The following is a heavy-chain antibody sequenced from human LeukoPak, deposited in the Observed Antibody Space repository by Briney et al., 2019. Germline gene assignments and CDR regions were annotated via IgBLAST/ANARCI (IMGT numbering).Heavy chain of an antibody. CDR3: AKVRDTRDWYKDAFDI. CDR2: ISGSGGST. D-gene: IGHD6-19*01. V-gene: IGHV3-23*01. J-gene: IGHJ3*02. Sequence: LPGGSLRLSCAASGFTFSSYAMSWVRQAPGKGLEWVSAISGSGGSTYYAASVKGRFTVSRDNSKNTLYLQMSSLRAEDTAMYYCAKVRDTRDWYKDAFDIWGQGTRVTVSS. CDR1: GFTFSSYA.